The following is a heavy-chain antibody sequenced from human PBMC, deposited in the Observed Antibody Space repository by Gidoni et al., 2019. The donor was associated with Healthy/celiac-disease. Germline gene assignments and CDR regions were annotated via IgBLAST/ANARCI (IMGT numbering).Heavy chain of an antibody. CDR2: INYSGST. CDR3: ARQSLWFGELRAFDI. Sequence: QLQLQESGPGLVKPSDTLSLTCTFSGGPISSSSYYWGWIRQPPGKGLEWIGSINYSGSTYYNPSLKGRVTISVDTSKNQFSLKLSSVTAADTAVYYCARQSLWFGELRAFDIWGQGTMVTVSS. V-gene: IGHV4-39*01. D-gene: IGHD3-10*01. CDR1: GGPISSSSYY. J-gene: IGHJ3*02.